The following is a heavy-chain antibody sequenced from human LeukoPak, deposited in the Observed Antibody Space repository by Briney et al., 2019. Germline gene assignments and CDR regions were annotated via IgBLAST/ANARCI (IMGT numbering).Heavy chain of an antibody. CDR2: ISWNSGSI. D-gene: IGHD6-13*01. V-gene: IGHV3-9*01. CDR1: GFTFDDYA. J-gene: IGHJ5*02. CDR3: AKDGGAAASNWFDP. Sequence: GRSLRLSCAASGFTFDDYAMHWVRQAPGKGPEWVSGISWNSGSIGYADSVKGRFTISRDNAKNSLYLQMNCLRAEDTALYYCAKDGGAAASNWFDPWGQGTLVTVSS.